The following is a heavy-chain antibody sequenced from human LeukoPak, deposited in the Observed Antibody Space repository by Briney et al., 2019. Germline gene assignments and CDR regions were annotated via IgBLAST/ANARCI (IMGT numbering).Heavy chain of an antibody. J-gene: IGHJ5*02. CDR3: ARDNYPFCSSTSCYARWFDP. CDR1: GYSFTNYA. D-gene: IGHD2-2*01. V-gene: IGHV7-4-1*02. Sequence: GASVKVSCKASGYSFTNYAMNWVRQAPGQGLEWMGWITTNTGNATYAQGFTGRFVLSLDTSVSTAYLQISSLKAEDTAVYYCARDNYPFCSSTSCYARWFDPWGQGTLVTVSS. CDR2: ITTNTGNA.